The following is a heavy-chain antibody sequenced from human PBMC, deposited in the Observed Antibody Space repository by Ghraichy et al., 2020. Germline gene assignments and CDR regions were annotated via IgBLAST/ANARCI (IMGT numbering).Heavy chain of an antibody. CDR3: AKSAWWGGSNSGGMDV. CDR2: ISGSGGST. V-gene: IGHV3-23*01. CDR1: GFTFSSYA. D-gene: IGHD3-3*01. Sequence: GGSLRLSCAASGFTFSSYAMSWVRQAPGKGLEWVSAISGSGGSTYYADSVKGRFTISRDNSKNTLYLQMNSLRAEDTAVYYCAKSAWWGGSNSGGMDVWGQGTTVTVSS. J-gene: IGHJ6*02.